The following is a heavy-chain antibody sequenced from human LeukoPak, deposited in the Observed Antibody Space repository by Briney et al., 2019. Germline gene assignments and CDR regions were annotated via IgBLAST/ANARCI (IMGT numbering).Heavy chain of an antibody. Sequence: ASVKVSCKVSGYTFTDYYMHWVQQAPGTGLEWMGLVDPEDGETIYAEKFQGRVTITADTSTDTAYMELSSLRSEDTAVYYCARRVYYDSSGYYPLDYWGQGTLVTVSS. V-gene: IGHV1-69-2*01. CDR1: GYTFTDYY. D-gene: IGHD3-22*01. CDR3: ARRVYYDSSGYYPLDY. J-gene: IGHJ4*02. CDR2: VDPEDGET.